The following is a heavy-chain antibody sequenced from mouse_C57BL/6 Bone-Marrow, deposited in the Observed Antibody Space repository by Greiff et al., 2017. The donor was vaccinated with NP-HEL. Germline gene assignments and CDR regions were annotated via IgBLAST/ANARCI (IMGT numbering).Heavy chain of an antibody. V-gene: IGHV2-2*01. CDR2: IWSGGST. CDR3: ARKSTVVGSPYYYAMEY. D-gene: IGHD1-1*01. J-gene: IGHJ4*01. CDR1: GFSLTSYG. Sequence: QVQLQQSGPGLVQPSQSLSITCTVSGFSLTSYGVHWVRQSPGKGLEWLGVIWSGGSTDYNAAFISSLIISTDNSKSQVFFKMNSLQADDTAIYYCARKSTVVGSPYYYAMEYWGQGTSVTVST.